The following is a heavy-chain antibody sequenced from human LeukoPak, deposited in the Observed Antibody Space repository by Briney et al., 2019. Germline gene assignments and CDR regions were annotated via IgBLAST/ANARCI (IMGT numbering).Heavy chain of an antibody. CDR3: ARGSTLYDYVWGSYRTGYYFDY. D-gene: IGHD3-16*02. V-gene: IGHV4-34*01. CDR1: GGSFSGYY. CDR2: INHSGST. J-gene: IGHJ4*02. Sequence: SETLSLTCAVYGGSFSGYYWSWIRQPPGKGLERIGEINHSGSTNYNPSLKSRVTISVDTSKNQVSLKLSSVTAADTAVYYCARGSTLYDYVWGSYRTGYYFDYWGQGTLVTVSS.